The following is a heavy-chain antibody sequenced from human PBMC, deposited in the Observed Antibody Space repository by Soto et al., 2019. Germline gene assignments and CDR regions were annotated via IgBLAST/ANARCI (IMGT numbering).Heavy chain of an antibody. D-gene: IGHD3-3*01. J-gene: IGHJ6*02. V-gene: IGHV1-69*13. CDR1: GGTFSSYA. Sequence: GASVKVSCKASGGTFSSYAISWVRQAPGQGLEWMGGIIPIFGTANYAQKFQGRVTITADESTSTAYMELSSLRSEDTAVYYCARSYDFWSGYYGYYYYGMDVWGQGTTVTVSS. CDR2: IIPIFGTA. CDR3: ARSYDFWSGYYGYYYYGMDV.